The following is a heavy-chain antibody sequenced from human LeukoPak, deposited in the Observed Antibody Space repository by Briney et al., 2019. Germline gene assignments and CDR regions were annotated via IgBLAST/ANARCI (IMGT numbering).Heavy chain of an antibody. V-gene: IGHV4-34*01. D-gene: IGHD6-13*01. J-gene: IGHJ5*02. CDR3: ARGRHSSSWHYPPRPHWFDP. Sequence: SETLSLTCAVSGGSFSGYYWSWIRQPPGKGLEWIGEINHSGSTNYNPSLKSRVTISVDTSKNQFSLKLSSVTAADTAVYYCARGRHSSSWHYPPRPHWFDPWGQGTLVTVSS. CDR1: GGSFSGYY. CDR2: INHSGST.